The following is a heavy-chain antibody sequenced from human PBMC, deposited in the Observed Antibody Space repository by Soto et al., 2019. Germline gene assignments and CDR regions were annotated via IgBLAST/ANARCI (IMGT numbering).Heavy chain of an antibody. CDR3: AIGTIQLWSIFDY. D-gene: IGHD5-18*01. J-gene: IGHJ4*02. Sequence: SVKVSCKASGGTFSSYDISWVRQAPGQGLECMGGIIPIFGTANYAQKFQGRVTITPDESTSTAYMELSSLRSADTAVYYCAIGTIQLWSIFDYCGQGTRVTSP. V-gene: IGHV1-69*13. CDR1: GGTFSSYD. CDR2: IIPIFGTA.